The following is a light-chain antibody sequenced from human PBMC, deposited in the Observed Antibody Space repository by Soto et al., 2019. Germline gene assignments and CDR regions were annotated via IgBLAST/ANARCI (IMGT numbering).Light chain of an antibody. V-gene: IGKV2-28*01. J-gene: IGKJ1*01. Sequence: DIVMTQSPLSLPVTPGEPAAISCSSRQSLLQSNCYNNLDWYLQKPGQSPQLLIFFGSYRASVVPERFSGSGSGTDFTRKIRSVEDEDVGIYYCMPSQQTLPPFGQGTRVEIQ. CDR2: FGS. CDR1: QSLLQSNCYNN. CDR3: MPSQQTLPP.